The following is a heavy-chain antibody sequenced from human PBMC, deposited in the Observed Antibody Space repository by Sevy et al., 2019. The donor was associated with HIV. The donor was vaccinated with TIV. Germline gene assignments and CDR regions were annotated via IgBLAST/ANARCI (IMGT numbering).Heavy chain of an antibody. CDR1: GFTFSSYG. D-gene: IGHD2-21*01. CDR3: AKGATYCGGDCHDY. CDR2: IRYDGSNK. V-gene: IGHV3-30*02. Sequence: GGCLRLSCAASGFTFSSYGMHWVRQAPGKGLEWVAFIRYDGSNKYYADSVKGRFTISRDNSKNTLYLQMNSLRAEDTAVYYCAKGATYCGGDCHDYWGQGTLVTVSS. J-gene: IGHJ4*02.